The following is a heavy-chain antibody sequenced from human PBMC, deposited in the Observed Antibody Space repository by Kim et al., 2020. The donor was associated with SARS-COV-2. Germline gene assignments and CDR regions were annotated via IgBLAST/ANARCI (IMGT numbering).Heavy chain of an antibody. J-gene: IGHJ6*02. CDR3: ARGITIFGVVTNGMDV. D-gene: IGHD3-3*01. Sequence: SPQRRVTISVDTSKNQVSLKLSSVTAADTAVYYCARGITIFGVVTNGMDVWGQGTTVTVSS. V-gene: IGHV4-31*02.